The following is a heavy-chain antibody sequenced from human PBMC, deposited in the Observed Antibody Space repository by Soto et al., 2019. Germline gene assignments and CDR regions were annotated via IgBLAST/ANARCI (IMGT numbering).Heavy chain of an antibody. V-gene: IGHV1-69*13. J-gene: IGHJ6*02. CDR3: AREFMASTYYYYYGMDV. Sequence: SVKVSCKASGGTFSSYAISWVRQAPGQGLEWMGGIIPIFGTANYAQKFQGRVTITADESTSTAYMELSSLRSEDTAVYYCAREFMASTYYYYYGMDVWGQGTTVTVS. CDR1: GGTFSSYA. CDR2: IIPIFGTA.